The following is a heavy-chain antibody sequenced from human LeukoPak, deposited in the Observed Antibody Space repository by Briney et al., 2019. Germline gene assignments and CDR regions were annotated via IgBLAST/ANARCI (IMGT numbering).Heavy chain of an antibody. V-gene: IGHV3-23*01. J-gene: IGHJ4*02. CDR1: GFTFSSYA. D-gene: IGHD6-19*01. CDR3: AREHTPYGSGCTAAY. CDR2: VSGSGGGT. Sequence: GGSLRLSCAASGFTFSSYAMTWVRQAPGRGLEWVSPVSGSGGGTYYADSVKGRFTISRDNAKNSLYLQMNSLRAEDTAVYYCAREHTPYGSGCTAAYWGQGTLVTVSS.